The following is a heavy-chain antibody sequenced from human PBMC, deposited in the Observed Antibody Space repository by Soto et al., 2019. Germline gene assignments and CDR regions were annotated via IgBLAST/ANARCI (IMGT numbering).Heavy chain of an antibody. Sequence: PGESLKISCNGSGYSFTSYWIGWVRQMPGKGLEWMGIIYPGDSDTRYSPSFQGQVTISADKSISTAYLQWSSLKASDTAMYYCARRQITGTTSYGMDVWGQGTTVTVSS. V-gene: IGHV5-51*01. CDR1: GYSFTSYW. CDR2: IYPGDSDT. CDR3: ARRQITGTTSYGMDV. D-gene: IGHD1-20*01. J-gene: IGHJ6*02.